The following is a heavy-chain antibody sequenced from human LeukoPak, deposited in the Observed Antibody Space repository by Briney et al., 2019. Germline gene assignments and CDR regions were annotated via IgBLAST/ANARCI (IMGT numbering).Heavy chain of an antibody. CDR2: IYYSGST. CDR1: GGSIISYY. J-gene: IGHJ2*01. D-gene: IGHD3-3*02. Sequence: SETLSLTFTVSGGSIISYYCSWIRQPPGKGLGWVGYIYYSGSTSYNPSLKSRATIAVDTSKNQFSLKLSSVSAADTVLCDCARVLASYWYFDLWGRGTLVTV. CDR3: ARVLASYWYFDL. V-gene: IGHV4-59*01.